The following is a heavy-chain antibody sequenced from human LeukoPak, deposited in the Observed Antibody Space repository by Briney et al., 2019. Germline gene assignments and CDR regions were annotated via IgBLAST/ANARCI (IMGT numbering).Heavy chain of an antibody. CDR1: GFTFSSYW. CDR3: SRSHYDFWSGFNVPYY. J-gene: IGHJ4*02. V-gene: IGHV3-7*01. CDR2: IKQDGSEK. D-gene: IGHD3-3*01. Sequence: GGSLRLSCAASGFTFSSYWMSWVRQAPGNGLEWVANIKQDGSEKYYVDSVKGRFTISRDNAKNSLYLQMNSLRAEDTAVYYCSRSHYDFWSGFNVPYYWGQGTLVTVSS.